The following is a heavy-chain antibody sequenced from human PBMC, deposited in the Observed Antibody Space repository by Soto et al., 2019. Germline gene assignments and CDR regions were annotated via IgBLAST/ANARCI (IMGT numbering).Heavy chain of an antibody. V-gene: IGHV3-7*01. D-gene: IGHD1-20*01. J-gene: IGHJ5*02. CDR2: LNHDGSEK. CDR3: TRRYNWNDNYFDP. Sequence: PGGSLRLSCEVSGFTFSNFWLTWVRQAPGKGLEWVATLNHDGSEKYYVGSVKGRFTISRDNAQNSVFLQMNSLRGEDTAIYYCTRRYNWNDNYFDPWGPGALVTVSS. CDR1: GFTFSNFW.